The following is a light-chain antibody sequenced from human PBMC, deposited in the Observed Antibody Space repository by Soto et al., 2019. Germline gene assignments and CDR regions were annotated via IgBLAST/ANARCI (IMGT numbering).Light chain of an antibody. V-gene: IGKV1-5*03. Sequence: DIQMTQSPSTLSASVGDRVTITCRASQSVNGWLACYQQKPGKAPKLLISKASNLESGVPSRFSGSQSGTKFTLTISSLQPDDLGNYYCQQYDSLSSFGQGTKVEIK. CDR3: QQYDSLSS. CDR1: QSVNGW. J-gene: IGKJ2*01. CDR2: KAS.